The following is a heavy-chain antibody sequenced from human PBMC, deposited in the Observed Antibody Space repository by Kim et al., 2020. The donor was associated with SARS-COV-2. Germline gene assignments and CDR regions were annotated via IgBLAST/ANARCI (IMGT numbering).Heavy chain of an antibody. CDR3: ARLGIKYYDDSSGYYYEEDY. CDR2: IYYSGST. D-gene: IGHD3-22*01. J-gene: IGHJ4*02. Sequence: SETLSLTCTVSGGSISSSSYYWGWIRQPPGKGLEWIGSIYYSGSTYYNPSLKSRVTISVDTSKNQFSLKLSSVTAADTAVYYCARLGIKYYDDSSGYYYEEDYWGQGTLVTVSS. V-gene: IGHV4-39*01. CDR1: GGSISSSSYY.